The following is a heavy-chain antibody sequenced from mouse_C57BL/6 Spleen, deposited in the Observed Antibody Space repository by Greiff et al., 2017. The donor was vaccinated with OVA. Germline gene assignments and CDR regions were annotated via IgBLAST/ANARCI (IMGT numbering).Heavy chain of an antibody. CDR2: FYPGSGSI. CDR3: ARHEDTSYYSNYDAMDY. V-gene: IGHV1-62-2*01. D-gene: IGHD2-5*01. Sequence: VQLQQSGAELVKPGASVKLSCKASGYTFTEYTIHWVKQRSGQGLEWIGWFYPGSGSIKYNEKFKDKATLTADKSSSTVYMELSRLTSEDSAVYFCARHEDTSYYSNYDAMDYWGQGTSVTVSS. CDR1: GYTFTEYT. J-gene: IGHJ4*01.